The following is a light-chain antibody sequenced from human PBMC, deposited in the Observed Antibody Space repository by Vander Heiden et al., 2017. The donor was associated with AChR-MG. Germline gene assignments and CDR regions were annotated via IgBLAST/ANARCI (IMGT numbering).Light chain of an antibody. J-gene: IGLJ2*01. CDR1: SSDVGGYNY. V-gene: IGLV2-14*01. CDR3: TSYTSSSTLGV. Sequence: QSALTQPASVSGSPGQSITISCTGTSSDVGGYNYVSWYQHHPGKAPKLMSYEVSNRPSGVSNRFSGSKSGNTASLTISGLQAEDEADYYCTSYTSSSTLGVFGGGTKLTVL. CDR2: EVS.